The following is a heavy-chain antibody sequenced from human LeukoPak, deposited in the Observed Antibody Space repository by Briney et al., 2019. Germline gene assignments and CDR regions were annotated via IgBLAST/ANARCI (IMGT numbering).Heavy chain of an antibody. V-gene: IGHV4-39*07. CDR3: AREDDSSGYYNY. CDR2: IYYSGRT. Sequence: SETLSLTCTVSGGSISNSFYWGWIRQPPGKGLEWIGSIYYSGRTYYNPSLKSRVTISVDTSKNQFSLKLSSVTAADTAVYYCAREDDSSGYYNYWGQGTLVTVSS. J-gene: IGHJ4*02. D-gene: IGHD3-22*01. CDR1: GGSISNSFY.